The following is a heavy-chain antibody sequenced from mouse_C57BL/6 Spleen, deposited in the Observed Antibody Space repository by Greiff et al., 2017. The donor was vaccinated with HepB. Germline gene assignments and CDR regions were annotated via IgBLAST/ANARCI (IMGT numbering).Heavy chain of an antibody. Sequence: QVHVKQSGAELARPGASVKLSCKASGYTFTSYGISWVKQRTGQGLEWIGEIYPRSGNTYYNEKFKGKATLTADKSSSTAYMELRSLTSEDSAVYFCARWEGRLDYWGQGTTLTVSS. CDR3: ARWEGRLDY. CDR1: GYTFTSYG. D-gene: IGHD2-14*01. V-gene: IGHV1-81*01. J-gene: IGHJ2*01. CDR2: IYPRSGNT.